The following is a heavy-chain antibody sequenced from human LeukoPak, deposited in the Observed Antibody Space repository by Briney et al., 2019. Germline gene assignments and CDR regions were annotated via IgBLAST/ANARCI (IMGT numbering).Heavy chain of an antibody. D-gene: IGHD3-3*01. Sequence: PGGSLRLSCEVSGMTVSNNYMSWGRQAPGKLLEWVSVIFTSSNTYYPDSVKSRFTISRDSYKNSLYLQMKSLRAEDTAVYYCAREGSDFWSNYPGFDSWGQGTLVTVSS. CDR1: GMTVSNNY. CDR3: AREGSDFWSNYPGFDS. CDR2: IFTSSNT. J-gene: IGHJ4*02. V-gene: IGHV3-53*01.